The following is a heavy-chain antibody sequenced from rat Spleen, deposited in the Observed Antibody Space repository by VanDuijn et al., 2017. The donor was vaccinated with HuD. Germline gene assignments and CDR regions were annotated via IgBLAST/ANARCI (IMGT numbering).Heavy chain of an antibody. V-gene: IGHV5-31*01. CDR1: GFTFNNYW. CDR3: TRGYSSYIYFMDS. J-gene: IGHJ4*01. Sequence: EVQLVESGGGLVQPGRSLKLSCVASGFTFNNYWMTWIRQAPGKGLEWVASITNTGGSTYYPDSVKGRFTISRDNAKSTLYLQMNSLRSEDTATYYCTRGYSSYIYFMDSWCQGASVTVSS. CDR2: ITNTGGST. D-gene: IGHD1-2*01.